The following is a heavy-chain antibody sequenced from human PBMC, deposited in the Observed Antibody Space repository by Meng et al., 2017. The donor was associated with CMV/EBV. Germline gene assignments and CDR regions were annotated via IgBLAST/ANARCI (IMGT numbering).Heavy chain of an antibody. D-gene: IGHD2-2*01. CDR2: ISSSSSTI. J-gene: IGHJ2*01. V-gene: IGHV3-48*04. CDR1: GFTFSSYS. CDR3: ARAVGETVVPAAASYFDL. Sequence: GESLKISCAASGFTFSSYSMNWVRQAPGKGLEWVPYISSSSSTIYYADPVKGRFTISRDNAKNSLYLQMNSLRAEDTAVYYCARAVGETVVPAAASYFDLWGRGTLVTVSS.